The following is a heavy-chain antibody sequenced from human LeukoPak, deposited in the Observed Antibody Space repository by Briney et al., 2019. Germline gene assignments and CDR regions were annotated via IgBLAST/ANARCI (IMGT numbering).Heavy chain of an antibody. CDR2: ISGNGEST. V-gene: IGHV3-23*01. J-gene: IGHJ4*02. D-gene: IGHD3-22*01. CDR3: ARDMHYDSSGYYQN. CDR1: GFTFSTFA. Sequence: GGSLRLSCAASGFTFSTFAMNWVRQAPGKGLEWVSGISGNGESTFYADSVKGRFTISRDNAKNSLYLQMNSLRAEDTAVYYCARDMHYDSSGYYQNWGQGTLVTVSS.